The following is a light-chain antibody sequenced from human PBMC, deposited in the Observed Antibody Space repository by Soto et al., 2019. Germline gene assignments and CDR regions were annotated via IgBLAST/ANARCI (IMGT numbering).Light chain of an antibody. CDR3: QAWDSSTARVV. CDR1: KLGDKY. CDR2: QDK. J-gene: IGLJ2*01. V-gene: IGLV3-1*01. Sequence: SSELTQPPSVSVSPGQTASITCSGDKLGDKYACWYQQKPGQSPVLVIYQDKKRPSGIPERFSGSNSGNTATLTISGTQAMDEADYYCQAWDSSTARVVFGGGTKLTVL.